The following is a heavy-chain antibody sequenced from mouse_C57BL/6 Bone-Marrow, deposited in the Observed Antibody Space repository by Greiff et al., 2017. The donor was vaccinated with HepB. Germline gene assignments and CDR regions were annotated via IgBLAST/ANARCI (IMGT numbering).Heavy chain of an antibody. CDR1: GFNIKDDY. J-gene: IGHJ2*01. CDR3: TTGYYYGSVDY. Sequence: DVHLVESGAELVRPGASVKLSCTASGFNIKDDYMHWVKQRPEQGLEWIGWIDPENGDTEYASKFQGKATITADTSSNTAYLQLSSLTSEDTAVYYCTTGYYYGSVDYWGQGTTLTVSS. D-gene: IGHD1-1*01. V-gene: IGHV14-4*01. CDR2: IDPENGDT.